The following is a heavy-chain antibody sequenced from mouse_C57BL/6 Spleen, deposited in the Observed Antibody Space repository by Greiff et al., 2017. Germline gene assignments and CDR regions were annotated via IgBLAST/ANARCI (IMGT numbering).Heavy chain of an antibody. D-gene: IGHD2-1*01. V-gene: IGHV3-6*01. CDR3: ARENYGNYVPDY. Sequence: QLQQSGPGLVKPSQSLSLTCSVTGYSITSGYYWNWIRQFPGNKLEWLGYISYDGSNNSNPSLKSRISITRDTSKNQFFLKLNSVTTEDTATYYCARENYGNYVPDYWGQGTTRTVSS. CDR1: GYSITSGYY. J-gene: IGHJ2*01. CDR2: ISYDGSN.